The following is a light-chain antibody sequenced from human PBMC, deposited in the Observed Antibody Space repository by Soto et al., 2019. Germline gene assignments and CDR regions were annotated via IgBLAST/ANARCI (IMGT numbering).Light chain of an antibody. Sequence: EIVLTQSPATLSMSPGERATLSCRASQSVTTRLAWYQQKPGQAPRLLIYGASTRATGIPARFSGSGSDTEFTLTISSLQSEDFAVYYCQQYNNWPPYTFGQGTKLVIK. CDR3: QQYNNWPPYT. CDR1: QSVTTR. J-gene: IGKJ2*01. V-gene: IGKV3-15*01. CDR2: GAS.